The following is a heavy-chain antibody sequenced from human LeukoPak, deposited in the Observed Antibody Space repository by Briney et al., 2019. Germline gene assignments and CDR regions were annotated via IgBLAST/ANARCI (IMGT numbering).Heavy chain of an antibody. Sequence: RASVKVSCKASGYTFTGYYMHWVRQAPGQGLEWMGWINPNSGGTNYAQKFQGRVTMTRDTSISTAYMELSRLRSDDTAVYYCARDGGYYDYVWGSYYYWGQGTLVTVSS. CDR3: ARDGGYYDYVWGSYYY. CDR2: INPNSGGT. CDR1: GYTFTGYY. V-gene: IGHV1-2*02. D-gene: IGHD3-16*01. J-gene: IGHJ4*02.